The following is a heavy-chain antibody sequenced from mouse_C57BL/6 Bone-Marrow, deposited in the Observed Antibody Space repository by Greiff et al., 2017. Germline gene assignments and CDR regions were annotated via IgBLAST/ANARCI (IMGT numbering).Heavy chain of an antibody. D-gene: IGHD3-1*01. J-gene: IGHJ3*01. V-gene: IGHV14-4*01. CDR1: GFNIKDDY. Sequence: EVQLQQSGAELVRPGASVKLSCTASGFNIKDDYMHWVKQRPEQGLEWIGWLDPENGDTEYASQFQGKATITADTSSNTAYLQLSSLTSEDTAVYYCTTGLLAYWGQGTLVTVSA. CDR2: LDPENGDT. CDR3: TTGLLAY.